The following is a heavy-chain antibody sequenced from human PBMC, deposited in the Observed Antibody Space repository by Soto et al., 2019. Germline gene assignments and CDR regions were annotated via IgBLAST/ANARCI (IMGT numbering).Heavy chain of an antibody. D-gene: IGHD2-2*01. Sequence: ASVKVSCKASGYTFTSYGISWVRQAPGQGLEWMGWISPYNGKTNYAQKFQGRVTMTADESTSTAYTELRSLRSEDTAVYYCARAKGYCSSTSCPMYYYYGMDVWGQGTTVTVSS. J-gene: IGHJ6*02. CDR3: ARAKGYCSSTSCPMYYYYGMDV. V-gene: IGHV1-18*01. CDR2: ISPYNGKT. CDR1: GYTFTSYG.